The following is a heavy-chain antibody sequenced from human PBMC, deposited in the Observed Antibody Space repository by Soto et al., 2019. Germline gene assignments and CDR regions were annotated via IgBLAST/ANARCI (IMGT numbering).Heavy chain of an antibody. CDR1: GFTLSYDY. CDR2: SSNSGSFT. Sequence: GGSLRLSCAASGFTLSYDYMSWIRQAPGKGLEWIGYSSNSGSFTRYADSVKGRFSISRDNAKSSLYLQISSLRGDDTATYYCVKSGDNYNLLDYWGQGTPVTVSS. CDR3: VKSGDNYNLLDY. D-gene: IGHD1-1*01. V-gene: IGHV3-11*06. J-gene: IGHJ4*02.